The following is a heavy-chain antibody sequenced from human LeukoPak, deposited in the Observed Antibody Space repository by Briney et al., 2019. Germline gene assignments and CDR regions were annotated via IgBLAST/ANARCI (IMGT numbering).Heavy chain of an antibody. D-gene: IGHD3-10*01. CDR3: ARDTPRRYGSGSHATYWNYYYYYMDV. CDR1: GGSISSSSYY. V-gene: IGHV4-39*02. Sequence: SETLSLTCTVSGGSISSSSYYWGWIRQPPGKGLEWIGSIYYSGSTYYNPSLKSRVTISVDTSKNQFSLKLSSVTAADTAVYYCARDTPRRYGSGSHATYWNYYYYYMDVWGKGTTVTISS. J-gene: IGHJ6*03. CDR2: IYYSGST.